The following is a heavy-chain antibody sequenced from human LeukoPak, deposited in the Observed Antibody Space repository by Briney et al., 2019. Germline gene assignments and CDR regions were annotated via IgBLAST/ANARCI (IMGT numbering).Heavy chain of an antibody. V-gene: IGHV1-2*02. CDR1: GYTFTGYY. Sequence: ASVKVSCKASGYTFTGYYMHWVRQAPGQGLEWMGWINPSSGGTNYAQKFQGRVTMTRDTSISTAYMELSRLRSDDTAVYYCARNDYGDPFDYWGQGTLVTVSS. CDR2: INPSSGGT. D-gene: IGHD4-17*01. J-gene: IGHJ4*02. CDR3: ARNDYGDPFDY.